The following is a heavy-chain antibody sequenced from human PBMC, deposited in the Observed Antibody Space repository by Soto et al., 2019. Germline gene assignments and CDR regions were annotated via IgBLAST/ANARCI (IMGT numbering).Heavy chain of an antibody. CDR1: GYTFTSYG. CDR2: ISAYNGNT. V-gene: IGHV1-18*01. J-gene: IGHJ6*02. CDR3: ARVKYSPPYYCYSGMDV. Sequence: QVQLVQSGAEVKKPGASVKVSCKASGYTFTSYGISWVRQAPGQGLEWMGWISAYNGNTNYAQKLQGRVTMTTDTSTSTAYMELRSLRSDDTAVYYCARVKYSPPYYCYSGMDVWGQGTTVTVSS. D-gene: IGHD5-18*01.